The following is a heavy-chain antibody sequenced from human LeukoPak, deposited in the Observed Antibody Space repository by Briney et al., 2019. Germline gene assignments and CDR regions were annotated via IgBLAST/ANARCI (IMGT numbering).Heavy chain of an antibody. CDR2: ISSSSSYI. CDR1: GFTFSSYS. V-gene: IGHV3-21*04. Sequence: KTGGSLRLSCAASGFTFSSYSMNWVRQAPGKGLEWVSSISSSSSYIYYADSVKGRFTISRDNAKNSLYLQMNSLRAEDTAVYYCAKGVVVPWQDYWGQGTLVTVSS. D-gene: IGHD2-2*01. J-gene: IGHJ4*02. CDR3: AKGVVVPWQDY.